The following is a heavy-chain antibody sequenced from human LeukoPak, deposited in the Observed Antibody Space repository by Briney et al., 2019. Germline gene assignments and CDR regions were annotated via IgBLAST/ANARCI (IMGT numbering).Heavy chain of an antibody. CDR1: GGAXSSYG. V-gene: IGHV1-69*13. J-gene: IGHJ6*02. CDR2: MIPIFGRG. CDR3: VRGGKHYGMDV. Sequence: GASVKVSFKASGGAXSSYGISWVRQGHAQGLELMGGMIPIFGRGNYAQTSQGRVTITADEATSTDYMELSSLRAEDKAAYYCVRGGKHYGMDVWGQGTTVTVSS. D-gene: IGHD3-10*01.